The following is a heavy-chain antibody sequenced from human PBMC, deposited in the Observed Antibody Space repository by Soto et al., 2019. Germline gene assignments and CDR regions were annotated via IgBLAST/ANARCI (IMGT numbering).Heavy chain of an antibody. J-gene: IGHJ1*01. Sequence: QVQLVESGGDVVQPGRSLRLSCAASGFTFSTHGMHWVRQAPGKGLEWVAVLSYDGSNKYYADSVKGRFTISRDNSKNTLYLQMNSLRAEDTSVYYCAKDIQGYCSGGSCLFQHWGQGTLVTVSS. CDR1: GFTFSTHG. CDR3: AKDIQGYCSGGSCLFQH. D-gene: IGHD2-15*01. CDR2: LSYDGSNK. V-gene: IGHV3-30*18.